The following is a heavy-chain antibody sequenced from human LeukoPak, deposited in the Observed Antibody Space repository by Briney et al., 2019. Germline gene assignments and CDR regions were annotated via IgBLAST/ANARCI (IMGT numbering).Heavy chain of an antibody. V-gene: IGHV3-21*01. CDR3: ARDRYCSSTSCYLDY. CDR1: GFTFSSYS. CDR2: ISSSSSYI. Sequence: GGSLRLSCAASGFTFSSYSMNWVRQAPGKGLEWVSSISSSSSYIYYADSVKGRFTISRDNAKNSLYLQMNSLRAEDTAVYYCARDRYCSSTSCYLDYWGQGTLVTVSS. D-gene: IGHD2-2*01. J-gene: IGHJ4*02.